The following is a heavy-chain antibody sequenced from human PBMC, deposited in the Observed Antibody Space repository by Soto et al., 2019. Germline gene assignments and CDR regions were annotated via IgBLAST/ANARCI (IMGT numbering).Heavy chain of an antibody. Sequence: QVQLVQSGAEVKRPGSSVKVSCKASGGTFSSYPISWVRQAPGQGLGWMGGTNGNLGTGNYAQKFRGRLTITTDISTPTAYMELSSLTSEDTAVYYCARRDSHGFFRYFDNWGQGTLVTVSS. D-gene: IGHD3-10*01. CDR2: TNGNLGTG. J-gene: IGHJ4*02. V-gene: IGHV1-69*06. CDR1: GGTFSSYP. CDR3: ARRDSHGFFRYFDN.